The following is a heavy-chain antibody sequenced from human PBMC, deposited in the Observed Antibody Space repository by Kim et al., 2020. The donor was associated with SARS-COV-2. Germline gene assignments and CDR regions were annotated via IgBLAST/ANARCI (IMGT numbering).Heavy chain of an antibody. V-gene: IGHV4-39*01. J-gene: IGHJ4*02. CDR1: GGSISSSSYY. D-gene: IGHD3-3*01. Sequence: SETLSLTCTVSGGSISSSSYYWGWIRQPPGKGLEWIGSIYYSGSTYYNPSLKSRVTISVDTSKNQFSLKLSSVTAADTAVYYCARHKRGGMVWSGYYRGWGYSFDYWGQGTLVTVSS. CDR3: ARHKRGGMVWSGYYRGWGYSFDY. CDR2: IYYSGST.